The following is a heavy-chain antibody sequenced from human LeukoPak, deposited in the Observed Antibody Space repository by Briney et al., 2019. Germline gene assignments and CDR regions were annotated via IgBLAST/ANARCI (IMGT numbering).Heavy chain of an antibody. V-gene: IGHV1-2*02. J-gene: IGHJ4*02. CDR3: ARVNDYYDSSGYYNY. Sequence: ASVKVSCKTSGYTFTGYYIHWVRQAPGQGLEWMGWINPYSGGTNYAQKFQGRVTMTRDTSISTAYMELSRLRSDDTAVYYCARVNDYYDSSGYYNYWGQGTLVTVSS. CDR1: GYTFTGYY. CDR2: INPYSGGT. D-gene: IGHD3-22*01.